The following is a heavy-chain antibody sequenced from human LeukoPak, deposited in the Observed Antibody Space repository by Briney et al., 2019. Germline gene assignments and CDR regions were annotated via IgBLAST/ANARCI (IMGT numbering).Heavy chain of an antibody. Sequence: GASVKVSCKATSRISWVRQAPGQGLEWMGWIGSYGGDTYYAQKFQGRVTVTTDTSTSTVYMELRSLRSDDTAVYYSARDLWNFYDDSGYYRDFYSWGQGTLVTVSS. J-gene: IGHJ5*01. CDR1: TSR. CDR3: ARDLWNFYDDSGYYRDFYS. V-gene: IGHV1-18*01. CDR2: IGSYGGDT. D-gene: IGHD3-22*01.